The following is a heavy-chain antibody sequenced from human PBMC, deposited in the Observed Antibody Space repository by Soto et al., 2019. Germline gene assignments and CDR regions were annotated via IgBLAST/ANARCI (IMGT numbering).Heavy chain of an antibody. CDR2: ICPGDSDT. CDR1: GYTFTNYW. Sequence: PGESLKISCKGSGYTFTNYWIGWVRQMPGKGPEWMGIICPGDSDTKYNPSFQGQVTISADKSITTTYLQWSSLKAPDTAIYYCAASIFYYGMDVWGQGTTVTVSS. V-gene: IGHV5-51*01. CDR3: AASIFYYGMDV. J-gene: IGHJ6*02.